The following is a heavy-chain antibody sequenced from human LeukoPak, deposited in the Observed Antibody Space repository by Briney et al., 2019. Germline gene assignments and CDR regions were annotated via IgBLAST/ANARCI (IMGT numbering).Heavy chain of an antibody. CDR2: IKEEGSEK. V-gene: IGHV3-7*03. CDR3: ARLHSGRYYGDAFDI. CDR1: GFTFSNYW. Sequence: GGSLRLSCLVSGFTFSNYWMTWVRQAPGKGLEWVANIKEEGSEKYYVDSVRGRFTVSRDSAKNSLYLQMNSLRAEDTAVYYCARLHSGRYYGDAFDIWGQGTMVTVSS. J-gene: IGHJ3*02. D-gene: IGHD1-26*01.